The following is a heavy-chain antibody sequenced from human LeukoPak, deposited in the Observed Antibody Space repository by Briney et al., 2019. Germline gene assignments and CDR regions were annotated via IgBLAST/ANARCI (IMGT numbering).Heavy chain of an antibody. D-gene: IGHD3-22*01. CDR2: IYYSGST. J-gene: IGHJ3*02. CDR3: ARDFATYDSSGYYPGAFDI. CDR1: GGSISSYY. V-gene: IGHV4-59*01. Sequence: SETLSLTCTVSGGSISSYYWSWIRQPPGKGLEWIGYIYYSGSTNYNPSLKSRVTISVDTSKNQFSLKLSSVTAADTAVYYCARDFATYDSSGYYPGAFDIWGQGTMVTVSS.